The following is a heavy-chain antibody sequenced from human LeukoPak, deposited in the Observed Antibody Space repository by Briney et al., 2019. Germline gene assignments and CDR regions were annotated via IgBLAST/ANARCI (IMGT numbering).Heavy chain of an antibody. CDR3: ARDGGGSYLNWFDP. D-gene: IGHD1-26*01. V-gene: IGHV4-30-2*01. CDR2: IYHSGST. CDR1: GGSISSGGYY. J-gene: IGHJ5*02. Sequence: PSETLSLTCTVSGGSISSGGYYWSWIRQPPGKGLEWIGYIYHSGSTYYNPSLKSRVTISVDRSKNQFSLKLSSVTAADTAVYYCARDGGGSYLNWFDPWGQGTLVTVSS.